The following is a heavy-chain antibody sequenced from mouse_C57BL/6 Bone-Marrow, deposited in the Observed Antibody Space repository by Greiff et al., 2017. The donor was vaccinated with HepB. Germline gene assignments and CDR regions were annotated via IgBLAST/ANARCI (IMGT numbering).Heavy chain of an antibody. Sequence: QVQLQQSGPELVKPGASVKISCKASGYAFSSSWMNWVKQRPGKGLEWIGRIYPGDGDTTYNGKFKGKATLTADKSSSTAYMQLSSLTSEDSAVYFCARGWLLRYFDVWGTGTTVTVSS. CDR1: GYAFSSSW. D-gene: IGHD2-3*01. CDR2: IYPGDGDT. CDR3: ARGWLLRYFDV. V-gene: IGHV1-82*01. J-gene: IGHJ1*03.